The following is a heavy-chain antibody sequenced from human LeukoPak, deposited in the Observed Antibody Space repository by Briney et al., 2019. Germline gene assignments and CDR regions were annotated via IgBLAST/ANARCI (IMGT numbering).Heavy chain of an antibody. Sequence: GGSLRLSCAASGGTFSNSWLHWVRQAPGKGLEWVSRINSDGSSKTYADSVKGGFTISRENPKNTLYLQMNCLRAEDTAVYYCVRDHYYSMHVWGQGTTVTVS. CDR3: VRDHYYSMHV. CDR1: GGTFSNSW. J-gene: IGHJ6*02. V-gene: IGHV3-74*03. CDR2: INSDGSSK.